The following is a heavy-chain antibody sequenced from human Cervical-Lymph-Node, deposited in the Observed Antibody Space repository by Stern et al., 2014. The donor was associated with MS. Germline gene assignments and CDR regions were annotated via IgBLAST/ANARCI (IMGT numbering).Heavy chain of an antibody. J-gene: IGHJ3*02. V-gene: IGHV4-61*02. CDR1: GGSISSGNYY. D-gene: IGHD3-9*01. CDR2: IYSSGGT. Sequence: MQLVESGPGLVKPSQTLSLTCTVSGGSISSGNYYWSWIRQPAGEGLEWIGRIYSSGGTQYNPPLKSRVTISADKSPTQVSLERSSVTAADTAVYYCARGNYDVLTDNGGHGFDIWGQGTMVTVSS. CDR3: ARGNYDVLTDNGGHGFDI.